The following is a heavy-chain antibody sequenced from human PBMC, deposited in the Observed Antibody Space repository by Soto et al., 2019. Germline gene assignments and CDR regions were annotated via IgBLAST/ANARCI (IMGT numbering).Heavy chain of an antibody. J-gene: IGHJ4*02. D-gene: IGHD6-13*01. CDR3: AREGWDIAAAGTSLFFDY. V-gene: IGHV3-30-3*01. Sequence: QVQLVESGGGVVQPGRSLRLSCAASGFTFSSYAMHWVRQAPGKGLAWVAVISYDGSNKYYADSVKGRFTISRDNSKNPRYLQMNSLRAEDTAVYYCAREGWDIAAAGTSLFFDYWGQGTLVTVSS. CDR1: GFTFSSYA. CDR2: ISYDGSNK.